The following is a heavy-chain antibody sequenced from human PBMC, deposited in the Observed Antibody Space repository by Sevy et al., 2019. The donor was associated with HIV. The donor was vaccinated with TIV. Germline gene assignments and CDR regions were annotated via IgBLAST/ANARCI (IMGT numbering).Heavy chain of an antibody. J-gene: IGHJ6*02. CDR2: VFYFGST. V-gene: IGHV4-61*01. CDR1: DASVSSAKDY. CDR3: ARDQYYDILTGLYAIDV. Sequence: SETLSLTCSMSDASVSSAKDYWSWIRQPPGKGLEWIGNVFYFGSTNYNPSLKSRVTISLDTSKKQFSLKLTSVTAADTAVYYCARDQYYDILTGLYAIDVWGQGTTVTVSS. D-gene: IGHD3-9*01.